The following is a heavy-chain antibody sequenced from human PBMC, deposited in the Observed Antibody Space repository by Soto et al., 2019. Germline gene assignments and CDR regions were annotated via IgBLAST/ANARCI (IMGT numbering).Heavy chain of an antibody. CDR3: ARGRQQLSTNPGFDP. V-gene: IGHV4-59*01. D-gene: IGHD6-13*01. J-gene: IGHJ5*02. CDR2: VYYSGST. Sequence: PSETLSLTCTVSGGSISSYFWSWIRQPPGKGLDWIGYVYYSGSTSYNPSLKSRVTISVDTSKNQFSLRLSSVTAADTAVYYCARGRQQLSTNPGFDPWGQGTLVTVSS. CDR1: GGSISSYF.